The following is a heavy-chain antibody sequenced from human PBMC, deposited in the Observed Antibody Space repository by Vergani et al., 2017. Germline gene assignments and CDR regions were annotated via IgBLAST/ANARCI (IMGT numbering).Heavy chain of an antibody. CDR1: GYTFTSYG. CDR3: ARDSPKSCSSTSCPHAFDI. V-gene: IGHV1-18*01. CDR2: ISAYTGNT. D-gene: IGHD2-2*01. Sequence: QVQLVQSGAEVKKPGASVKVSCKASGYTFTSYGISWVRQAPGQGLEWMGWISAYTGNTNYAPKLQGRVTMTPDTSTSTAYMELRGLRSDDTAVYYCARDSPKSCSSTSCPHAFDIWGQGTMVTVSS. J-gene: IGHJ3*02.